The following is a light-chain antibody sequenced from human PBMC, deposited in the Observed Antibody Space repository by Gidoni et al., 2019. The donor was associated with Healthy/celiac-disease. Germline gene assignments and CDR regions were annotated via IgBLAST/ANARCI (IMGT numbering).Light chain of an antibody. Sequence: QSALTQPVSVSGSPGQSITISCTGTSSDVGGYNYVSWYQQHPGKAPKLMIYEVSNRPSGVSNRFSGSKSGNTASLTISGLQAEDEAVYYCSSYTSSSTWVFGGGTKLTVL. CDR2: EVS. CDR3: SSYTSSSTWV. J-gene: IGLJ3*02. CDR1: SSDVGGYNY. V-gene: IGLV2-14*01.